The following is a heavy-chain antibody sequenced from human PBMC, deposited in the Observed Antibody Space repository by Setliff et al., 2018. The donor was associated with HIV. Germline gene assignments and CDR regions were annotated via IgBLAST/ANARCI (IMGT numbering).Heavy chain of an antibody. CDR3: AKSIVGGTTHAFDL. CDR2: IYYSGST. Sequence: PSETLSLTCTVSGDSITSGGYFWSWIRQHPGKGLEWIGHIYYSGSTYYNPSLKSRVTISVDTTKNQFSLKVKSVTAADTAVYYCAKSIVGGTTHAFDLWGQGTMVTVSS. D-gene: IGHD1-26*01. V-gene: IGHV4-31*03. J-gene: IGHJ3*01. CDR1: GDSITSGGYF.